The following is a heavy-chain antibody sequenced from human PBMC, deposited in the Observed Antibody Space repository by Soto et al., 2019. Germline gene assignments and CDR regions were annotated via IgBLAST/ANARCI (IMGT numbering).Heavy chain of an antibody. D-gene: IGHD5-18*01. V-gene: IGHV1-69*13. CDR1: GGTFSSYA. CDR3: NYRGYSYGVGGFDY. J-gene: IGHJ4*02. Sequence: SVKVSCKASGGTFSSYAISWVRQAPGQGLEWMGGIIPIFGTANYAQKFQGRVTITADESTSTAYMELSSLRSGDTAVYYCNYRGYSYGVGGFDYWGQGTLVTVSS. CDR2: IIPIFGTA.